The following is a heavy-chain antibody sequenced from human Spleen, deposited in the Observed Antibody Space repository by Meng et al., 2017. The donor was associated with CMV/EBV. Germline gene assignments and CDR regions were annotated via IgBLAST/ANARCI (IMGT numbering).Heavy chain of an antibody. Sequence: GGSLRLSCAASGFPFSVYWMHWVCQAPGKGLVWVSRINRDGSITDYADSVKGRFTISRDNAKNTVYLQMNSLRVEDSAVYYCARAARQFPSDYWGQGTLVTVSS. CDR1: GFPFSVYW. V-gene: IGHV3-74*01. CDR2: INRDGSIT. D-gene: IGHD6-6*01. CDR3: ARAARQFPSDY. J-gene: IGHJ4*02.